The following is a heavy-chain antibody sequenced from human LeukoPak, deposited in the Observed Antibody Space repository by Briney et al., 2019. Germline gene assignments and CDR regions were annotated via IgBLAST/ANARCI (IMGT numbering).Heavy chain of an antibody. Sequence: GGSLRLSCAASGLTFSSYAMHWVRQAPGKGLEWVAVISYDGSNKYYADSVKGRFTISRDNSKNTLYLQMNSLRAEDTAVYYCAREDYAIAAAGTGFFDYWGQGTLVTVSS. V-gene: IGHV3-30-3*01. D-gene: IGHD6-13*01. J-gene: IGHJ4*02. CDR2: ISYDGSNK. CDR1: GLTFSSYA. CDR3: AREDYAIAAAGTGFFDY.